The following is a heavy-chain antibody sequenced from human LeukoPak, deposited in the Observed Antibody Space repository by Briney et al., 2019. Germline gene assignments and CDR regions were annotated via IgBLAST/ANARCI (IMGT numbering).Heavy chain of an antibody. Sequence: SETLSLTCTVSGASVSSYYWSWIRQPPGKGPEWIGYFSYSGSTNYNPSLKSRVTISVDTSKNQFSLNLSSVTAADTAVYYCARDSLYSSSWSDPNWFDPWGQGTLVTVSS. V-gene: IGHV4-59*02. J-gene: IGHJ5*02. CDR1: GASVSSYY. CDR3: ARDSLYSSSWSDPNWFDP. CDR2: FSYSGST. D-gene: IGHD6-13*01.